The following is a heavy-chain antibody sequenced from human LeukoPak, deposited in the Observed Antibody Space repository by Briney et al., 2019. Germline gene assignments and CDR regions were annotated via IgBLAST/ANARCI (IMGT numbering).Heavy chain of an antibody. CDR1: GFSLSTNGMR. D-gene: IGHD5-24*01. Sequence: SGPALVKPTQTLTLTCTFSGFSLSTNGMRASSSRQPPGKALEWLARIDWDNDKFYSTSLRTRLTIFKDTSKNEVVLTMTNMDPVDTATYYCARSSDGSYYDYWGQGTLVTVSS. CDR3: ARSSDGSYYDY. CDR2: IDWDNDK. J-gene: IGHJ4*02. V-gene: IGHV2-70*04.